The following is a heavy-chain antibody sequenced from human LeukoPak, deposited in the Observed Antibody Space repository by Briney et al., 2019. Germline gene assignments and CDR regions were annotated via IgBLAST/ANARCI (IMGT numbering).Heavy chain of an antibody. D-gene: IGHD2-21*02. J-gene: IGHJ4*02. CDR2: ISSSSSYI. CDR3: ARRAYCGGDCYYEFDY. CDR1: GFTFSSYS. V-gene: IGHV3-21*01. Sequence: GGSLRLSCAASGFTFSSYSMNWVRQAPGKGLEWVSSISSSSSYIYYADSVKGRFTISRDNAKNSLYLQMNSLRAEDTAVYYCARRAYCGGDCYYEFDYWGQGTLVTVSS.